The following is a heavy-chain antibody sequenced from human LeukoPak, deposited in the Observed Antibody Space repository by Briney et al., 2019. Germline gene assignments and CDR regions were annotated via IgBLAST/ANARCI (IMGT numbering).Heavy chain of an antibody. V-gene: IGHV4-34*01. Sequence: KSSETLSLTCAVYGGSFSGYYWSWIRQPPGKGLEWIGEINHSGSTNYNPSLKSRVTISVDTSKNQFSLKLSSVTAADTAVYYCARGESLEYSSSSSWFDPWGQGTLVTVSS. D-gene: IGHD6-6*01. CDR2: INHSGST. CDR3: ARGESLEYSSSSSWFDP. CDR1: GGSFSGYY. J-gene: IGHJ5*02.